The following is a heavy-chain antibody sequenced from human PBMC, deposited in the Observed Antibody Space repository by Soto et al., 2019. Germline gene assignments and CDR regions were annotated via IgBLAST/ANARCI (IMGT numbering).Heavy chain of an antibody. Sequence: QVQLVQSGAEVKKPGASVKVSCKASGYTFTSYGINWVRQAPGQGLEWMGWISAYNGNTNYAQKLQGRVTMTTDTSTSTADMELRSLRSDDTAVYYCATVPNYDIVTGRPLKYLDVWGQGTTVTVSS. V-gene: IGHV1-18*01. CDR1: GYTFTSYG. J-gene: IGHJ6*02. CDR3: ATVPNYDIVTGRPLKYLDV. D-gene: IGHD3-9*01. CDR2: ISAYNGNT.